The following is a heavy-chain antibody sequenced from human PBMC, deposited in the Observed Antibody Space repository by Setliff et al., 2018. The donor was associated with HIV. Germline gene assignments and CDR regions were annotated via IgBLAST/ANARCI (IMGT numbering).Heavy chain of an antibody. J-gene: IGHJ1*01. V-gene: IGHV1-24*01. CDR2: FDPEDVET. Sequence: ASVKVSCKVSGYTLAELSIHWVRQAPGKGLEWMGGFDPEDVETVYAQNFQGRVTMTEDTSTDTAYMELSSLRSEDTAVYYCATVRRYYYDSSGQEYFQHWGQDTLVTVSS. CDR1: GYTLAELS. CDR3: ATVRRYYYDSSGQEYFQH. D-gene: IGHD3-22*01.